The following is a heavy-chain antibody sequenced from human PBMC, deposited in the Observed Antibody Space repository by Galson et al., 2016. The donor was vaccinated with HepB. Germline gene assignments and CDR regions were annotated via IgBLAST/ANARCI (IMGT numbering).Heavy chain of an antibody. V-gene: IGHV5-51*01. D-gene: IGHD3-10*01. Sequence: QSGAEVKKPGESLRISCKGSGYNFANYWIGWVRQMPGRGLEWMGIIFPGDSDTRYSPSLEGQVTISADNSLSTAYLQWSSLKAPDTATYYCARQISLLRGVVRGMDVWGQGTTVTVSS. J-gene: IGHJ6*02. CDR3: ARQISLLRGVVRGMDV. CDR2: IFPGDSDT. CDR1: GYNFANYW.